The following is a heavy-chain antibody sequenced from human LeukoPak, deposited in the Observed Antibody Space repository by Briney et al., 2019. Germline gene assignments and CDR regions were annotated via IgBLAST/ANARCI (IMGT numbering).Heavy chain of an antibody. J-gene: IGHJ4*02. CDR3: AREATWGQWYFDH. CDR2: IARDGGAK. Sequence: GTSLRLSCVASGFSFSNHGMHWVRQAPGKGLEWVSVIARDGGAKFYADSVKGRFTLSRDNSKNMFFLQMNFLTVDDTAIYYCAREATWGQWYFDHWGQGTPVTVSS. CDR1: GFSFSNHG. V-gene: IGHV3-30*03. D-gene: IGHD6-19*01.